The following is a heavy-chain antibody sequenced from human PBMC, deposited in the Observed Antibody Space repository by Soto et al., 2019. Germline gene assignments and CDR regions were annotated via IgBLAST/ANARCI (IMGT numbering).Heavy chain of an antibody. CDR2: IYWDDDK. D-gene: IGHD1-1*01. CDR3: APNHRYNWNDIWFDP. J-gene: IGHJ5*02. Sequence: QITLKESGPTLVKPTQTLTLTCTFSGFSLSTSGVGVGWIRQPPGKALEWLALIYWDDDKRYSPSLKRRLTIPQESPKNQVGLTMTNMDPVDTATYFCAPNHRYNWNDIWFDPWGQGTLVTVSS. V-gene: IGHV2-5*02. CDR1: GFSLSTSGVG.